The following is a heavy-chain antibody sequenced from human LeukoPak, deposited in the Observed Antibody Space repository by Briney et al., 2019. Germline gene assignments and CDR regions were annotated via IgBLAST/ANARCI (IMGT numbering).Heavy chain of an antibody. J-gene: IGHJ3*02. V-gene: IGHV3-21*01. Sequence: GGSLRLSCAASGFTFSSYSMNWVRQAPGKGLEWVSSISSSSSSYIYYADSVKGRFTISRDNAKNSLYLQMNSLRAEDTAVYYCARGRAHDAFDIWGQGTMVTVSS. CDR1: GFTFSSYS. CDR3: ARGRAHDAFDI. CDR2: ISSSSSSYI.